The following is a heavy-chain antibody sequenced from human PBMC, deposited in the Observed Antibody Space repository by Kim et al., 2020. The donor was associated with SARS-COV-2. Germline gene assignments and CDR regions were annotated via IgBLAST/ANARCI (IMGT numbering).Heavy chain of an antibody. D-gene: IGHD2-2*01. CDR1: GFTFSSYS. CDR3: ASHCISITCPPGSYAMDV. J-gene: IGHJ6*02. CDR2: ISRSSTYI. V-gene: IGHV3-21*01. Sequence: GGSLRLSCAASGFTFSSYSMNWVRQAPGKGLEWVSSISRSSTYIYYADSVKGRFTISRDNAKSSLYLQMNSLRAEDTAVYYCASHCISITCPPGSYAMDVWGQGTTVTVSS.